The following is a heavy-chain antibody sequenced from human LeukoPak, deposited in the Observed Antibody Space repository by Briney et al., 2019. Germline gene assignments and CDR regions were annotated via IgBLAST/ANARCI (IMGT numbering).Heavy chain of an antibody. CDR3: VRTSIAARRANAFDI. J-gene: IGHJ3*02. V-gene: IGHV3-48*01. D-gene: IGHD6-6*01. CDR1: GFTFSAYS. Sequence: GGSLRLSCAASGFTFSAYSMNWVRQAPGKGLEWVAYISGGGGTIYYADSVKGRFTISRDNAKNSLYLQMDSLRAEDTAVYYCVRTSIAARRANAFDIWGQGTMVTVSS. CDR2: ISGGGGTI.